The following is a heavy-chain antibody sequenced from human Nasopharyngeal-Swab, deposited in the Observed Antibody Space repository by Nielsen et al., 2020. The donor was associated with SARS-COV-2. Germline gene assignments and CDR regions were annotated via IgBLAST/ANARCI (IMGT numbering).Heavy chain of an antibody. CDR2: IYYSGST. V-gene: IGHV4-31*03. J-gene: IGHJ3*01. CDR1: GGSISSGGYY. D-gene: IGHD6-13*01. CDR3: ARDLRSSSWDAFSL. Sequence: SLTCTVSGGSISSGGYYWSWIRQHPGKGLEWIGYIYYSGSTYYNPSLKSRVTISVDTSKNQFSLKLSSVTAADTAVYYCARDLRSSSWDAFSLWGQGTMVTVSS.